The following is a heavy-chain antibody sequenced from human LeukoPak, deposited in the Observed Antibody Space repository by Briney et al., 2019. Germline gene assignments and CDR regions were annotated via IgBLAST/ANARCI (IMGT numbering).Heavy chain of an antibody. J-gene: IGHJ4*02. V-gene: IGHV3-30-3*01. D-gene: IGHD5-12*01. Sequence: GGSLRLSCAASGFTFSSYAMHWVRQAPGKGLEWVAVISYDGSNKYYADSVKGRFTISRDNSKNTLYLQMNSLRAEDTAVYYCARGYNGYDWGVDYWGQGTLVTVSS. CDR2: ISYDGSNK. CDR3: ARGYNGYDWGVDY. CDR1: GFTFSSYA.